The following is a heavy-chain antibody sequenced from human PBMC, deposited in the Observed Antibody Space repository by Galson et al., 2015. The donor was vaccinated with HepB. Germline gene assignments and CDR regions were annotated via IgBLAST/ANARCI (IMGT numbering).Heavy chain of an antibody. D-gene: IGHD3-16*02. Sequence: ETLSLTCTVSGGSLSTYFWSWIRQPPGKGLEWVGYIYYNGSTSYNPSLKSRVTISVGTSNNHLSLILRSVTAADTAVYFCARHGGISYRSRQNYYYYAMDVWGQGTTVIVSS. V-gene: IGHV4-59*08. J-gene: IGHJ6*02. CDR2: IYYNGST. CDR1: GGSLSTYF. CDR3: ARHGGISYRSRQNYYYYAMDV.